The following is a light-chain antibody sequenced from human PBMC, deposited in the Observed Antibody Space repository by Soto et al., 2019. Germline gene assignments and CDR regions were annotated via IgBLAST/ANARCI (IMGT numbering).Light chain of an antibody. J-gene: IGKJ2*01. CDR2: RAS. CDR1: QNIATS. Sequence: DIQMTQSPSTLSASVGDRVNITCRASQNIATSLAWYQQNPGKAPRLLIYRASSLETGVPSRFXGSASGTEFTLTISSLQPDDFATYYCQQYYAYSPFTFGQGTKLEI. V-gene: IGKV1-5*03. CDR3: QQYYAYSPFT.